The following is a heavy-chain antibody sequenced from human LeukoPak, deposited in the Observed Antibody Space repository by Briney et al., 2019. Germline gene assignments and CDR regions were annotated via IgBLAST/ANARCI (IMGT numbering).Heavy chain of an antibody. CDR1: GFTFSSYA. V-gene: IGHV3-30-3*01. CDR2: ISYDGSNK. J-gene: IGHJ4*02. D-gene: IGHD3-22*01. Sequence: PGRSLRLSCAASGFTFSSYAMHWVRQAPGKGLEWVAVISYDGSNKYYADSVKGRFTISRDNSKNTLYLQMNSLRAEDTAVYYCASSPYYYDSSDYYGAPSFDYWGQGTLVTVSS. CDR3: ASSPYYYDSSDYYGAPSFDY.